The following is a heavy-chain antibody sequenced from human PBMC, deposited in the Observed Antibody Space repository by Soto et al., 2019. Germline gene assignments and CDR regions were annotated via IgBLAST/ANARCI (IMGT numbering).Heavy chain of an antibody. CDR1: GYTFTSYA. CDR3: ARGLTVYYDFWSGYYYLGWFDP. J-gene: IGHJ5*02. CDR2: INAGNGNT. D-gene: IGHD3-3*01. Sequence: GASVKVSCKASGYTFTSYAMHWVLQAPGQRLEWMGWINAGNGNTKYSQKFQGRVTITRDTSASTAYMELSSLRSEDTAVYYCARGLTVYYDFWSGYYYLGWFDPWGQGTLVTVSS. V-gene: IGHV1-3*01.